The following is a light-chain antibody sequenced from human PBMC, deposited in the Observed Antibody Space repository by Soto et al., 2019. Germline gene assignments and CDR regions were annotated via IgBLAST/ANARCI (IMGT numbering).Light chain of an antibody. CDR2: GAS. V-gene: IGKV3-11*01. CDR3: QHRHTWPPDAT. CDR1: QNVGTY. Sequence: EIVLTQSPATLSLSAGDRATLSCRASQNVGTYLAWYQQRPGQAPRLLIYGASNRATGIPARFSGSGSRTDFTLTITSLEPEDFAVCFCQHRHTWPPDATFGPGTRLEIK. J-gene: IGKJ2*01.